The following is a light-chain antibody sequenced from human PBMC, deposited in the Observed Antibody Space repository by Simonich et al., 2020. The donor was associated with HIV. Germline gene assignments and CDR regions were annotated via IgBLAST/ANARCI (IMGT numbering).Light chain of an antibody. Sequence: QSALTQPPSASGSPGQSVTICTGTSSDVGGYNYVSWYQQPPGKAPKLMIYEVSQRPSGVPDRFSGSKSGNTASLSVSGLQAEDEADYYCSSYAGSNNHVVFGGGTKLTVL. J-gene: IGLJ2*01. CDR2: EVS. CDR3: SSYAGSNNHVV. CDR1: SSDVGGYNY. V-gene: IGLV2-8*01.